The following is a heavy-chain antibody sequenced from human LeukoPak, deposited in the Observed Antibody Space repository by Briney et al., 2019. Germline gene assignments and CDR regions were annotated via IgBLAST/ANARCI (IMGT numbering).Heavy chain of an antibody. CDR2: INHSGST. V-gene: IGHV4-34*01. CDR1: GGSFSGYY. Sequence: SETLSLTCAVYGGSFSGYYWSWIRQPPGKGLEWIGEINHSGSTNYNPSLKSRVTISVDTSKNQFSLKLSSVTAADTDVYYCAREKYYYDSSGPKPLDYWGQGTLVTVSS. CDR3: AREKYYYDSSGPKPLDY. J-gene: IGHJ4*02. D-gene: IGHD3-22*01.